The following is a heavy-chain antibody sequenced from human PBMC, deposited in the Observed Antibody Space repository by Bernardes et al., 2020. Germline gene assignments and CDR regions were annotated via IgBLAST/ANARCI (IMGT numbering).Heavy chain of an antibody. D-gene: IGHD3-10*01. CDR2: INHSGST. J-gene: IGHJ4*02. CDR1: GGSFSGYY. V-gene: IGHV4-34*01. Sequence: SETLSLTCAVYGGSFSGYYWSWIRQPPGKGLEWIGEINHSGSTNYNPSLKSRVTISVDTSKNQFSLKLSSVTAADTAMYYCARGRRTYYYGSGSYPLDYWGQGTLVTVSS. CDR3: ARGRRTYYYGSGSYPLDY.